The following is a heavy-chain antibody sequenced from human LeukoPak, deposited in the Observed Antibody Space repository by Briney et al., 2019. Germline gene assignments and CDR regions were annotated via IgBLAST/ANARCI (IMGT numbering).Heavy chain of an antibody. D-gene: IGHD5-24*01. CDR2: ISGSGGST. J-gene: IGHJ4*02. CDR3: AKWLQFGSVGY. CDR1: GFTFSSYA. V-gene: IGHV3-23*01. Sequence: GGSLRLSCAASGFTFSSYAMSWVRQAPGKGLEWVSAISGSGGSTYYADSVKRRFTISRDNSKHTLYLQMNSLRAEDTAVYYCAKWLQFGSVGYWGQGTLVTVSS.